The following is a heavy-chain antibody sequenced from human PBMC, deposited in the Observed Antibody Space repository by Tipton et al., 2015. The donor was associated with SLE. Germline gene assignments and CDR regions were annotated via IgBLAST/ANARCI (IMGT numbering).Heavy chain of an antibody. J-gene: IGHJ4*02. V-gene: IGHV3-48*03. CDR1: GFTFISYE. Sequence: SLRLSCAASGFTFISYEMNWVRQAPGKGLEWVSYISSSGGTIYYADSVKGRFTISRDNAKNSLYLQMNSLRAEDTAVYYCARDIHSSGIYYFDYWGQGTLVTVSS. D-gene: IGHD3-22*01. CDR2: ISSSGGTI. CDR3: ARDIHSSGIYYFDY.